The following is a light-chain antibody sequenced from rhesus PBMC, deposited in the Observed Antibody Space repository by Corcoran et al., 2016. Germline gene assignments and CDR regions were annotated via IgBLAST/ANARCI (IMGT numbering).Light chain of an antibody. CDR3: QHGYGTPYS. CDR2: KAS. Sequence: DIQMTQSPSSLSASVGDRVTITCRASENVNNFLNWYQQKPGKAPELLIYKASTLQSGVPSRFSGRGSGTDYTFTISSLQPEDVATYYCQHGYGTPYSFGQGTKVEIK. CDR1: ENVNNF. V-gene: IGKV1-74*01. J-gene: IGKJ2*01.